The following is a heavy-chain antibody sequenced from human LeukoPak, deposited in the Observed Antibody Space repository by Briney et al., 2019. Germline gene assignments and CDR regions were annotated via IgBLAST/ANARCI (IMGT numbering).Heavy chain of an antibody. V-gene: IGHV1-69*04. Sequence: ASVKVSCKASGGTFSSYAISWVRQAPGQGLEWMGRIIPILGIANYAQKFQGRVTITADKSTSTAYMELSSLGSEDTAVYYCARGGIVVVTATFDYWGQGTLVTVSS. CDR2: IIPILGIA. D-gene: IGHD2-21*02. CDR1: GGTFSSYA. J-gene: IGHJ4*02. CDR3: ARGGIVVVTATFDY.